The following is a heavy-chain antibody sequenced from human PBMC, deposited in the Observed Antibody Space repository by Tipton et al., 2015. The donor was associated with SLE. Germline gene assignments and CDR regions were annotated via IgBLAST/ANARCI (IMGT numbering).Heavy chain of an antibody. CDR1: GFTFSTYS. D-gene: IGHD1-14*01. V-gene: IGHV3-30*04. J-gene: IGHJ3*02. CDR3: AGELPGYAFDI. CDR2: ISYDGSHK. Sequence: RSLRLSCAASGFTFSTYSMHWVRQAPGKGLEWVAVISYDGSHKYYADSVKGRFTISRDNSKNTLYLQMNSLRAEDTAVYYCAGELPGYAFDIWGQGTMVTVSS.